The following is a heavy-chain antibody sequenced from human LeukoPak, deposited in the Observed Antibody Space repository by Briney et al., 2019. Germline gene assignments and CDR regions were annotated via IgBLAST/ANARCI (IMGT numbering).Heavy chain of an antibody. D-gene: IGHD3-3*01. CDR2: INPSGGST. CDR1: GYTFSSYG. CDR3: ARDSYDFWSGYQDY. J-gene: IGHJ4*02. Sequence: ASVKVSCKASGYTFSSYGISWVRQAPGQGLEWMGIINPSGGSTSYAQKFQGRVTMTRDTSTSTVYMELSSLRSEDTAVYYCARDSYDFWSGYQDYWGQGTLVTVSS. V-gene: IGHV1-46*01.